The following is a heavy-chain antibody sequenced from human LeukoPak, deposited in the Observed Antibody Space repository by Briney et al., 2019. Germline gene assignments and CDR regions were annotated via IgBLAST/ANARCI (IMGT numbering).Heavy chain of an antibody. CDR1: GFTFSSHT. Sequence: GGSLRLSCVASGFTFSSHTMNWVRQAPGKGLEWVSAISGSGGSTFNADSVKGRFTISRDNSKNTLFLQMNSLRAEDTAIYYCAKDHPSGYYFDYWGQGTLVTVSS. V-gene: IGHV3-23*01. CDR2: ISGSGGST. J-gene: IGHJ4*02. D-gene: IGHD1-14*01. CDR3: AKDHPSGYYFDY.